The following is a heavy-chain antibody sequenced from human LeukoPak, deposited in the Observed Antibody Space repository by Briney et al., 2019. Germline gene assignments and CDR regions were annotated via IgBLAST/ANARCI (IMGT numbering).Heavy chain of an antibody. CDR2: ISSSGSTI. J-gene: IGHJ4*02. CDR3: GRSLPPRWELLQVFDY. V-gene: IGHV3-11*01. CDR1: GFTFSDYY. D-gene: IGHD1-26*01. Sequence: GGSLTLSCAASGFTFSDYYMSWIRQAPGKGLEWVSYISSSGSTIYYADSVKGRFTISTDNAKNSLYLQMNSLKAADMSVYYCGRSLPPRWELLQVFDYGGQGTLVTLHS.